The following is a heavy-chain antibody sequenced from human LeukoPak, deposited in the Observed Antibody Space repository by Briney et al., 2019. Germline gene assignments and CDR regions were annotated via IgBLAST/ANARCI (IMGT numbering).Heavy chain of an antibody. CDR2: ISSLGTYI. J-gene: IGHJ4*02. D-gene: IGHD7-27*01. Sequence: PGGSLRLSCTASGFTHSSYTLNWVRQAPGKGLEWVSSISSLGTYISYTDSVEGRFTISRDNSKNTLYLQMNSLRAEDTAVYYCARASELGMGFDYWGQGTLVTVSS. CDR1: GFTHSSYT. V-gene: IGHV3-21*01. CDR3: ARASELGMGFDY.